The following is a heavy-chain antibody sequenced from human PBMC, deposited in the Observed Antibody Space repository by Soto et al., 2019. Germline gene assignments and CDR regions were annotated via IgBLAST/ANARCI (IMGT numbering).Heavy chain of an antibody. Sequence: EVQLVESGGGLVKPGGSLRLSCAASGFTFSSYSMNWVRQAPGKGLEWVSSISSSSSYIYYADSVKGRFTISRDNAKNSLYLQMNNLRAEDTAVYYCARNPIAAADAGEGWFDPWGQGTLVTVSS. CDR3: ARNPIAAADAGEGWFDP. D-gene: IGHD6-13*01. CDR1: GFTFSSYS. V-gene: IGHV3-21*01. J-gene: IGHJ5*02. CDR2: ISSSSSYI.